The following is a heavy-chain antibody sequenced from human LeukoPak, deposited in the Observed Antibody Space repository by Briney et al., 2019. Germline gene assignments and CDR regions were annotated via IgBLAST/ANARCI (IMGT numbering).Heavy chain of an antibody. CDR2: IDHSGNT. CDR3: ARTPYGANSCADY. D-gene: IGHD4-23*01. Sequence: SXXLSLXXAVXXGSFSGXXXSWIRXSPGXXLEXIGEIDHSGNTNYNPSLKGRLTISVDTSKSQFSLRLSSVTAADTAVYFCARTPYGANSCADYWGQGSLVTVSS. V-gene: IGHV4-34*01. CDR1: XGSFSGXX. J-gene: IGHJ4*02.